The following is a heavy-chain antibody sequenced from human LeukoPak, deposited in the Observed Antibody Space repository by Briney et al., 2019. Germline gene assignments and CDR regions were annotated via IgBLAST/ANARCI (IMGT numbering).Heavy chain of an antibody. CDR3: ARGGVNWFDP. CDR1: GGSISTSY. D-gene: IGHD2-8*01. V-gene: IGHV4-59*08. CDR2: IYYSGST. Sequence: SETLSRTCTGAGGSISTSYWSWIRQPPGKGPEGIGYIYYSGSTNYNPSLKSRVTISVDTSKNQFSLRLTSVTAADTAVYYCARGGVNWFDPWGQGTLVTVSS. J-gene: IGHJ5*02.